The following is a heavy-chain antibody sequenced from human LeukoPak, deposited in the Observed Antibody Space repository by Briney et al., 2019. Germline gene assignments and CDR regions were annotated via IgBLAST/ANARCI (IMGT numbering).Heavy chain of an antibody. J-gene: IGHJ4*02. CDR2: ISYDGSNK. Sequence: PGRSLRLSCAASGFTFSSYAMHWVRQAPGKGLEWVAVISYDGSNKYYADSVKGRFTISRDNSKNTLYLQMNSLRAEDTAVCYCAKGSQITIFDYFDYWGQGTLVTVSS. CDR1: GFTFSSYA. D-gene: IGHD3-9*01. CDR3: AKGSQITIFDYFDY. V-gene: IGHV3-30-3*01.